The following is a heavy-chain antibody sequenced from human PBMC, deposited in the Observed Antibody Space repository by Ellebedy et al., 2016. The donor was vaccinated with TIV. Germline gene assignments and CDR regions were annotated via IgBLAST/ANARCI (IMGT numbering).Heavy chain of an antibody. V-gene: IGHV4-59*08. J-gene: IGHJ4*02. Sequence: SETLSLTCTVSGGSISTYYWSWIRQPPGKGLEWIGYIYYSGSIKYNPSLKSRVTISVDTSKNQFSLKLSSVTAADTAVYYCARGYSYGYCFDYWGQGTLVTVSS. CDR2: IYYSGSI. D-gene: IGHD5-18*01. CDR1: GGSISTYY. CDR3: ARGYSYGYCFDY.